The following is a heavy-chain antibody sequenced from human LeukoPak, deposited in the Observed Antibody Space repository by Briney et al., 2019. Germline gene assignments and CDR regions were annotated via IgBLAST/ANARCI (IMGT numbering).Heavy chain of an antibody. V-gene: IGHV3-23*01. CDR1: GFTLSNYA. CDR3: AKNQGQWLVPVDY. CDR2: MSGSGGST. Sequence: GGSLRLSCAASGFTLSNYAMSWVRQAPGKGLEWVSSMSGSGGSTYYADSVKGRFTISRDNSKNTLYLQMNNLRAEDTASYYCAKNQGQWLVPVDYWGQGTLVTVSS. D-gene: IGHD6-19*01. J-gene: IGHJ4*02.